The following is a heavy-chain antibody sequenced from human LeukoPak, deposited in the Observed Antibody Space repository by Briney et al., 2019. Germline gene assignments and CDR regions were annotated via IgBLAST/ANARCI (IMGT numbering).Heavy chain of an antibody. Sequence: GGSLRLSCAASGFTFNTYWMSWVRQAPGKGLEWVANMNQDGSKKNYVDSVKGRFTISRDNAKNSLYLQLNSLRADDTAVYYCARDPPSQIRRAFDIWGQGAMVTVSS. V-gene: IGHV3-7*01. CDR1: GFTFNTYW. CDR2: MNQDGSKK. CDR3: ARDPPSQIRRAFDI. D-gene: IGHD3-10*01. J-gene: IGHJ3*02.